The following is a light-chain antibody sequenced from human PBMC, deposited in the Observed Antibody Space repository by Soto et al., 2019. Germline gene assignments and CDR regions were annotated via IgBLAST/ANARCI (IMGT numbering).Light chain of an antibody. CDR3: QQRSNWPLN. Sequence: EIVLTQSPATLSLSPGEGATLSCRASQSVSNYLFWYQQKPGQAPRLLIYDASNRATGIPARFSGSGSGTDFTLTISRLEPEDFAVYYCQQRSNWPLNFGGGTKVEIK. CDR2: DAS. V-gene: IGKV3-11*01. CDR1: QSVSNY. J-gene: IGKJ4*01.